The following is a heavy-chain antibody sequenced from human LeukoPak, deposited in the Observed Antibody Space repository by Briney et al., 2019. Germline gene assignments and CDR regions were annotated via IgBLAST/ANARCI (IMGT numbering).Heavy chain of an antibody. J-gene: IGHJ4*02. CDR3: ARNNTEAAAASFDY. V-gene: IGHV3-11*01. D-gene: IGHD2/OR15-2a*01. CDR1: GFTFSDYY. CDR2: ISSSGSTI. Sequence: GGSLRLSCAASGFTFSDYYMSWIRQAPGKGLEWVSYISSSGSTIYYADSVKGRFTISRDNAKNSLYLQMNSLRAEDTAVYYCARNNTEAAAASFDYWGQGTLVTVSS.